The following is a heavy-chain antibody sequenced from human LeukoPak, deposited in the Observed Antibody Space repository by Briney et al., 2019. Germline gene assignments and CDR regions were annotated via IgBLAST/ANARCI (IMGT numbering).Heavy chain of an antibody. V-gene: IGHV1-69*05. D-gene: IGHD2-2*01. Sequence: SVKVSCKASGGTFSSYAISWVRQAPGQGLEWMGGIIPIFGTANYAQKFQGRVTITTDESTSTAYMELSSLRSEDTAVYYCARNVVVPAATNYYYYMDVWGKGTTVTVSS. CDR2: IIPIFGTA. CDR3: ARNVVVPAATNYYYYMDV. CDR1: GGTFSSYA. J-gene: IGHJ6*03.